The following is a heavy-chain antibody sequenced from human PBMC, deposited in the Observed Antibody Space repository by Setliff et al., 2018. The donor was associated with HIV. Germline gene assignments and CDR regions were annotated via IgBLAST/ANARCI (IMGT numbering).Heavy chain of an antibody. J-gene: IGHJ5*02. CDR1: GFTFSSDS. CDR3: ARDSGLGWFDP. Sequence: GGSLRLSCAASGFTFSSDSMSWVRQAPGKGLEWIAYISSRTTIYYADSVKDRFTIARDNANNSVFLLMNILTAEDTAIYYFARDSGLGWFDPWGQGTLVTVST. D-gene: IGHD6-19*01. CDR2: ISSRTTI. V-gene: IGHV3-48*04.